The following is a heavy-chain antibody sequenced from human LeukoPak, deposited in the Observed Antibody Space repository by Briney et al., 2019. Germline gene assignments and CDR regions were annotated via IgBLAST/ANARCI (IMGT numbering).Heavy chain of an antibody. Sequence: GGSLRRSCAACGFTISSYWMSWVRQAQVKGLEGVANIKQDGSEKYYVDSVKGRFTISRDNAKNSLYLQMNSLRAEDTAVYYCARRAQYLFYYYYYYMDVWGKGTTVTVSS. D-gene: IGHD2-2*02. CDR1: GFTISSYW. CDR2: IKQDGSEK. V-gene: IGHV3-7*01. CDR3: ARRAQYLFYYYYYYMDV. J-gene: IGHJ6*03.